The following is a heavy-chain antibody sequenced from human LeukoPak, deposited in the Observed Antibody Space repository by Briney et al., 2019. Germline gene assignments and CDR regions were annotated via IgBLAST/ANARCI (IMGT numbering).Heavy chain of an antibody. J-gene: IGHJ4*02. D-gene: IGHD6-13*01. Sequence: PGGSLRLSCAASGFTFSSYGMHWVRQAPGKGLEWVAVIWYDGSNKYYADSVKGRFTISRDNAKNSLYLQMNSLRAEDTAVYYCARVAAARLVLGYFDYWGQGTLVTVSS. CDR1: GFTFSSYG. CDR2: IWYDGSNK. CDR3: ARVAAARLVLGYFDY. V-gene: IGHV3-33*01.